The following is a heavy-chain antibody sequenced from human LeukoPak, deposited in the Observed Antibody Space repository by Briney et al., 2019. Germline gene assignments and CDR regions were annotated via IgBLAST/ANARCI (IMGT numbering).Heavy chain of an antibody. CDR2: IKQDGSEK. CDR3: AKTNDYGYNDY. J-gene: IGHJ4*02. V-gene: IGHV3-7*03. D-gene: IGHD4-17*01. Sequence: GGSLRLSCAASGFTFSSYWMSWVRQAPGKGLEWVANIKQDGSEKYYVDSVKGRFTISRDNAKNSLYLQMNSLRAEDTAVYYCAKTNDYGYNDYWGQGTLVTVSS. CDR1: GFTFSSYW.